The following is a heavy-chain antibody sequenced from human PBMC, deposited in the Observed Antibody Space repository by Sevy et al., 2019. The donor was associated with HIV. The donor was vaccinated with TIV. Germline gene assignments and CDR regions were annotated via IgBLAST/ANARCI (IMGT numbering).Heavy chain of an antibody. CDR2: MNPNSGNT. D-gene: IGHD3-16*01. CDR3: ARDLAGSKQGGWFDP. V-gene: IGHV1-8*01. J-gene: IGHJ5*02. CDR1: GYTFTNYD. Sequence: ASVKVSCKASGYTFTNYDINWVRQATGQGLEWMGWMNPNSGNTGYAQKFQGRVTMIRNTSMSTAYMELSSLTSDVTAVYYCARDLAGSKQGGWFDPWGQGTLVTVSS.